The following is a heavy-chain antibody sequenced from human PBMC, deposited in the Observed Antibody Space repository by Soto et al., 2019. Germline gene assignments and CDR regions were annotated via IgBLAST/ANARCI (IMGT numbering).Heavy chain of an antibody. CDR3: ARGGWGYCISTSCYNFDY. D-gene: IGHD2-2*01. Sequence: ASVKVSCKASGYTFTSYGISWVRQAPGQGLEWMGWISAYNGNTNYAQKLQGRVTMTTDTSTSTAYMELRSLRSDDTALYYCARGGWGYCISTSCYNFDYWGQGTLVTVSS. V-gene: IGHV1-18*01. J-gene: IGHJ4*02. CDR2: ISAYNGNT. CDR1: GYTFTSYG.